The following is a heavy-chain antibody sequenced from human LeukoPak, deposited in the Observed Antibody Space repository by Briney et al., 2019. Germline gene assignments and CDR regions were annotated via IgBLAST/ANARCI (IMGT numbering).Heavy chain of an antibody. Sequence: GGSLRLSCAVSGFSFSSFVMHWVRQAPGKGLEWVAAILPDGGNKHYADSVKGRVTVSRDNSKNTLYLQMNSLRAEDTALYYCAIMTTVVTNFDYWGQGTLVTVSS. CDR3: AIMTTVVTNFDY. CDR2: ILPDGGNK. CDR1: GFSFSSFV. J-gene: IGHJ4*02. D-gene: IGHD4-23*01. V-gene: IGHV3-30-3*01.